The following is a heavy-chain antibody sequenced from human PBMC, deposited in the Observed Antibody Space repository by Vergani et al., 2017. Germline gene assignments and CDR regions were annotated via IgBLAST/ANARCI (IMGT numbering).Heavy chain of an antibody. Sequence: QVQLVQSGAEVKKPGSSVKVSCKASGGTFSSYAISWVRQAPGQGLEWMGGIIPIFGTANYAQKFQGRVTITADESTSTAYMELSSLRSEDTAVYYCATPFPVTYGSGSSTFDYWGQGTLVTVSS. CDR3: ATPFPVTYGSGSSTFDY. CDR2: IIPIFGTA. CDR1: GGTFSSYA. V-gene: IGHV1-69*12. J-gene: IGHJ4*02. D-gene: IGHD3-10*01.